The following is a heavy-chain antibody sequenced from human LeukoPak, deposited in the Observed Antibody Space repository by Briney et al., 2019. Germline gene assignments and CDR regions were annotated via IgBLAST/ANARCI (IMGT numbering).Heavy chain of an antibody. CDR2: ISYDGSNK. D-gene: IGHD3-9*01. Sequence: GRSLRLSCAASGFTFSSYGMHWVRQAPGKGLEWVAVISYDGSNKYYADSVKGRFTISRDNSKNTLYLQMNSLRAEDTAVYYCAKGALRYFDWLKSFVDYWGQGTLVTVSS. V-gene: IGHV3-30*18. CDR3: AKGALRYFDWLKSFVDY. J-gene: IGHJ4*02. CDR1: GFTFSSYG.